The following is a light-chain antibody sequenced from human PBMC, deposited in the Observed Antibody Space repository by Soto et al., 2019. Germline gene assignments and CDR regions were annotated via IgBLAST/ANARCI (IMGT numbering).Light chain of an antibody. CDR3: QQYGRSPRT. CDR2: GAS. Sequence: EIVLTRSPGTLSLSPGERATLSCRASQSVSSNYLAWYQQKPGQAPRLLIYGASTRATGIPDRFSGSGSGTDFTLTISRLEPEDFAVYYCQQYGRSPRTFGQGTRLEI. V-gene: IGKV3-20*01. CDR1: QSVSSNY. J-gene: IGKJ5*01.